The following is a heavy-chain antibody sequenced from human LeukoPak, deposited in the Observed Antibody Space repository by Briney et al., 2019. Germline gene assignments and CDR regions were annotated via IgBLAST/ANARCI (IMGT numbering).Heavy chain of an antibody. Sequence: SETLSLTCTVSGGSISNYYWSWIRQPPGKGLEWIGYIYYSGSTNYNPSLKSRVTISVDTSKNQFSLKLSSVTAADTAVYYCARENSGSYGDAFDIWGQGTMVTVSS. CDR1: GGSISNYY. J-gene: IGHJ3*02. CDR3: ARENSGSYGDAFDI. CDR2: IYYSGST. V-gene: IGHV4-59*01. D-gene: IGHD1-26*01.